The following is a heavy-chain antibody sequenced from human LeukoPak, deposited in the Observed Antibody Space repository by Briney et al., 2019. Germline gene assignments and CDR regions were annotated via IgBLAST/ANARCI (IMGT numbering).Heavy chain of an antibody. J-gene: IGHJ4*02. CDR3: ARHRPRGSAWYPDF. CDR2: IYPGHSDI. V-gene: IGHV5-51*01. CDR1: GYSFTTYW. Sequence: GESLKISCEASGYSFTTYWIGWGRQMPGKGLEWMGIIYPGHSDIRYSPSFQGQVTISADKSITTAYLQWSSLKASDTAMYYCARHRPRGSAWYPDFWGQGTLVTVSS. D-gene: IGHD6-19*01.